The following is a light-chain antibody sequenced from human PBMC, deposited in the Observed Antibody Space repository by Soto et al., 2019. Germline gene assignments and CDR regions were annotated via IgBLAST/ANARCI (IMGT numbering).Light chain of an antibody. CDR2: AAS. CDR1: QSISSY. J-gene: IGKJ1*01. V-gene: IGKV1-39*01. CDR3: QQSYSTPRT. Sequence: DLQMTQSPSSLSASLGARVTITCRASQSISSYLNWYHQKQGKAPKLLIYAASSLQSGVPSRFSGSRSGTALTLTIRSLQPEDFQTYYCQQSYSTPRTFGQGTQVDI.